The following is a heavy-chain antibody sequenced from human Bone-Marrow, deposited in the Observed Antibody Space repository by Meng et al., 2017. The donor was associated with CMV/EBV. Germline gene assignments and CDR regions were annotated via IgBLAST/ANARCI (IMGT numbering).Heavy chain of an antibody. J-gene: IGHJ6*02. V-gene: IGHV4-39*07. CDR3: ARAGPKYYGAYYYYGMDV. CDR1: GGSISSSSYY. CDR2: IYYSGST. Sequence: SETLSLTCTVSGGSISSSSYYWGWIRQPPGKGLEWIGSIYYSGSTNYNPSLKSRVTISVDTSKNQFSLKLSSVTAADTAVYYCARAGPKYYGAYYYYGMDVWGQGTTVTVSS. D-gene: IGHD3-3*01.